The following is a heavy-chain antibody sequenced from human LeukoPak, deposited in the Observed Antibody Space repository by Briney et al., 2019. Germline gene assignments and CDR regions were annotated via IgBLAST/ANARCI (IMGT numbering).Heavy chain of an antibody. CDR1: GGSFSGYY. J-gene: IGHJ4*02. V-gene: IGHV4-34*01. CDR3: ARSGSGYLRYYFDY. Sequence: SSETLSLTCAVYGGSFSGYYWSWIRQPPGKGLEWIGEINHSGSTYYNPSLKSRVTISVDTSKNQFSLKLSSVTAADTAVYYCARSGSGYLRYYFDYWGQGTLVTVSS. D-gene: IGHD5-12*01. CDR2: INHSGST.